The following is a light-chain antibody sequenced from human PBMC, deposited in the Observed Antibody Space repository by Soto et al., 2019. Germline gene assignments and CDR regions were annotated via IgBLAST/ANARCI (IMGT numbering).Light chain of an antibody. Sequence: DIQMTQSPSSLSASVGDRVTITCQASQDISKYLNWYQQKPGKAPKLLIYGASNLQTGVPSRFSGSESGTDFTFTISSLQPEDIATYYCQQYDNLLTFGGGTKVEIK. CDR3: QQYDNLLT. V-gene: IGKV1-33*01. CDR1: QDISKY. CDR2: GAS. J-gene: IGKJ4*01.